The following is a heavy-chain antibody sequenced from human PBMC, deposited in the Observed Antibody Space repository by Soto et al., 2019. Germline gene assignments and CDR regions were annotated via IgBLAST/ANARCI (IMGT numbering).Heavy chain of an antibody. CDR3: ARERPRYCISTSRYWRTSCYYGMGV. V-gene: IGHV1-18*01. Sequence: KSSRQASGYTFTVYVSSWLRKTPGQGLEWMGWISAYNGNANYAQKLQGRVTMSTDTSTSTAYMELRSLRSDDTAVYYCARERPRYCISTSRYWRTSCYYGMGVCGQRPTGTASS. D-gene: IGHD2-2*01. J-gene: IGHJ6*01. CDR2: ISAYNGNA. CDR1: GYTFTVYV.